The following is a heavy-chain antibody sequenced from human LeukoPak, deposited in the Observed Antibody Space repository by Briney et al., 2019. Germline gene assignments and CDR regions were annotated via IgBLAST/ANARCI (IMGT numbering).Heavy chain of an antibody. CDR2: INPNSGGT. D-gene: IGHD6-19*01. CDR1: GYTFTSYY. V-gene: IGHV1-2*02. J-gene: IGHJ4*02. Sequence: ASVKVSCKASGYTFTSYYIFWVRQAPGQGLEWMGWINPNSGGTNYAQKFQGRVTMTRDTSISTAYMELSRLRSDDTAVYYCARSVWAGIVDYWGQGTLVTVSS. CDR3: ARSVWAGIVDY.